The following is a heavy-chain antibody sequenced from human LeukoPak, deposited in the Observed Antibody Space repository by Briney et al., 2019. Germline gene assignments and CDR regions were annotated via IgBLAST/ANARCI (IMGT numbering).Heavy chain of an antibody. CDR1: GCTFSSYG. Sequence: PGGSLRLSCAASGCTFSSYGMHWVRQAPGKGLEWVAVIWYDGSNKYYADSVKGRFTISRDNSKNTPYLQMNSLRAEDTAVYYCARSKGLGYCSSTSCHYYYYYGMDVWGEGTTVTVSS. D-gene: IGHD2-2*01. CDR3: ARSKGLGYCSSTSCHYYYYYGMDV. J-gene: IGHJ6*04. CDR2: IWYDGSNK. V-gene: IGHV3-33*01.